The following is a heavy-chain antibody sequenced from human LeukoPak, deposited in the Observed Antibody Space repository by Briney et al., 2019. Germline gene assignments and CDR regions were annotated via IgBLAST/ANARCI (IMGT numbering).Heavy chain of an antibody. V-gene: IGHV3-23*01. D-gene: IGHD2-2*01. Sequence: GTLSLTCTVSGYSINSGYYWGWIRQPPGKGLEWVSAISGSGGSTYYADSVKGRFTISRDNSKNTLYLQMNSLRAEDTAVYYCAKHGRVVPAATLPLGYWGQGTLVTVSS. CDR1: GYSINSGYY. J-gene: IGHJ4*02. CDR3: AKHGRVVPAATLPLGY. CDR2: ISGSGGST.